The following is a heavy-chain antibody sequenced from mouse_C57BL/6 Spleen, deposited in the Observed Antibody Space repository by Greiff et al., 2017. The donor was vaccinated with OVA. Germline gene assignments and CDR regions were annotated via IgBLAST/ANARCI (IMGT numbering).Heavy chain of an antibody. CDR2: IYPGSGST. D-gene: IGHD3-2*02. J-gene: IGHJ2*01. CDR3: AKWGTAQGTTRDY. Sequence: QVQLQQPGAELVKPGASVKMSCKASGYTFTSYWITWVKQRPGQGLEWIGDIYPGSGSTNYNEKFKSKATLTVATPSSTAYMQLSSLTSEDSAVYYCAKWGTAQGTTRDYWGQGTTLTVSS. V-gene: IGHV1-55*01. CDR1: GYTFTSYW.